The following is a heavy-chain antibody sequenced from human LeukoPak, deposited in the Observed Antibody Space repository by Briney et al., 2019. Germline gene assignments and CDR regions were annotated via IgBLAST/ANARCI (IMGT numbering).Heavy chain of an antibody. Sequence: PSETLSLTCTVSDGSISSYYWGWIRQPPGKGLEWIGSIYYSGSTYYNPSLKSRVTISVDTSKNQFSLKLSSVTAADTAVYYCATVARPIVGATTDDYWGQGTLVTVSS. CDR1: DGSISSYY. V-gene: IGHV4-39*01. CDR2: IYYSGST. CDR3: ATVARPIVGATTDDY. D-gene: IGHD1-26*01. J-gene: IGHJ4*02.